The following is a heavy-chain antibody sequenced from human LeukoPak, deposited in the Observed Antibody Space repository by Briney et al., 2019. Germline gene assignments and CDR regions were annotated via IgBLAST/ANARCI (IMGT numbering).Heavy chain of an antibody. J-gene: IGHJ4*02. CDR3: TRYNNDHFDY. CDR2: IAYDGSRA. D-gene: IGHD1-14*01. V-gene: IGHV3-33*01. CDR1: GFTFGGYG. Sequence: GGSLRLSCAGSGFTFGGYGMPWFRQTPGKGLEWVAVIAYDGSRAFYADSVEGRFTISRDNSKNTMSVQMDDLRAEDTAVYYCTRYNNDHFDYWGQGTLVTVSS.